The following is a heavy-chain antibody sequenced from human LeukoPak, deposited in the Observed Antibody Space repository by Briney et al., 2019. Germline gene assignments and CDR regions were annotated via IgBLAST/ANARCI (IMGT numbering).Heavy chain of an antibody. CDR2: IYYSGST. V-gene: IGHV4-31*03. CDR3: ARGGVLDV. Sequence: TLSLTCTVSGGSITSGGYYWSWLRPHPGKGLEWIGYIYYSGSTDYNPSLKSRVTISIDTSKNQFSLKLSSVTAADTAVYYCARGGVLDVWGKGTTVTVSS. J-gene: IGHJ6*04. CDR1: GGSITSGGYY. D-gene: IGHD3-10*01.